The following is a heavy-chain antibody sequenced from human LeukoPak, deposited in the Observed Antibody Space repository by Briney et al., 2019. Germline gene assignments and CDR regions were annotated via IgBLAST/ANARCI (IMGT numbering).Heavy chain of an antibody. V-gene: IGHV3-48*03. CDR3: AKDSMVRGVIITLGFDY. CDR2: IYRSGGAI. Sequence: GSLRLSCEVFGLSFRDKEMNWVRQFPGKGPEWLAYIYRSGGAIFYAESVKGRFTISRDNSKNTLYLQMNSLRAEDTAVYYCAKDSMVRGVIITLGFDYWGQGTLVTVSS. CDR1: GLSFRDKE. D-gene: IGHD3-10*01. J-gene: IGHJ4*02.